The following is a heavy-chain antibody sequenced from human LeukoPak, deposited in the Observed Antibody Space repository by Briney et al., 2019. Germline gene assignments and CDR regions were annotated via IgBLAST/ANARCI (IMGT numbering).Heavy chain of an antibody. J-gene: IGHJ6*02. D-gene: IGHD6-19*01. CDR2: ISGSGGST. CDR1: GFTFSSYA. V-gene: IGHV3-23*01. Sequence: PGGSLRLSCAASGFTFSSYAMSWVRQAPGKGLEWVSAISGSGGSTYYADSVKGRFTISRDNSKNTLYLQMNSLRAEDTAVYYCARDLETYSSGWRVDSANYYYYYGMDVWGQGTTVTVSS. CDR3: ARDLETYSSGWRVDSANYYYYYGMDV.